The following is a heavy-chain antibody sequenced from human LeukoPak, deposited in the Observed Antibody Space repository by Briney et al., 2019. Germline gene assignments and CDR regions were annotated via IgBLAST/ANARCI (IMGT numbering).Heavy chain of an antibody. CDR2: VYSGGYT. D-gene: IGHD6-19*01. CDR3: ARDTSGNDAFDI. Sequence: AGGSLRLSCAASGFTVSSNYMSWVRQAPGKGLEWVSFVYSGGYTYYADSVKGRCTISRDNSKNTLYLQMNSLRAEDTAVYYCARDTSGNDAFDIWGQGTMVTVSS. CDR1: GFTVSSNY. V-gene: IGHV3-66*01. J-gene: IGHJ3*02.